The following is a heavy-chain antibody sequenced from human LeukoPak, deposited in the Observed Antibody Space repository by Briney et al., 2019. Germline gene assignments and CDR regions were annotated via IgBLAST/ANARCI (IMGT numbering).Heavy chain of an antibody. V-gene: IGHV4-38-2*02. CDR1: DYPISSGYY. D-gene: IGHD3-9*01. Sequence: PSETLSLTCTVSDYPISSGYYWGWIRQPPGKGLEWIGSMYHSGNTYYNPSLKSRITISVDTSKNQFSLKLSSVTAADTAVYYCARARTITIFPLRGQDNYYYYMDVWGKGTTVTVSS. CDR2: MYHSGNT. J-gene: IGHJ6*03. CDR3: ARARTITIFPLRGQDNYYYYMDV.